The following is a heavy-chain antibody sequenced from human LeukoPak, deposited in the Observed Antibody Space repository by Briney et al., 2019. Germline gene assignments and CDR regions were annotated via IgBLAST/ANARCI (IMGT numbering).Heavy chain of an antibody. CDR1: GGSISSGGYY. Sequence: PSETLSLTCTVSGGSISSGGYYWSWIRQPPGKGLEWIGYIYHSGSTYYNPSLKSRVTISVDRSKNQFSLKLSSVTAADTAVYYCASLTHPGARYCSSTSCSDYWGQGTLVTVSS. D-gene: IGHD2-2*01. J-gene: IGHJ4*02. V-gene: IGHV4-30-2*01. CDR3: ASLTHPGARYCSSTSCSDY. CDR2: IYHSGST.